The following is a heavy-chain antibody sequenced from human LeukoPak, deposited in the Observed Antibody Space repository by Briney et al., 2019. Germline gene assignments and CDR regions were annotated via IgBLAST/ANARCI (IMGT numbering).Heavy chain of an antibody. D-gene: IGHD2-15*01. CDR2: IRYDGSNK. Sequence: GGSLRLSCAASGFTFSSYDMHWVRQAPGKGLEWVAFIRYDGSNKYYAESVKGRFTMSRDKSKNTLYLQMNSLRAEDTALYYCANPVGLVVAAVDAFDIWGQGTMVTVS. V-gene: IGHV3-30*02. CDR1: GFTFSSYD. J-gene: IGHJ3*02. CDR3: ANPVGLVVAAVDAFDI.